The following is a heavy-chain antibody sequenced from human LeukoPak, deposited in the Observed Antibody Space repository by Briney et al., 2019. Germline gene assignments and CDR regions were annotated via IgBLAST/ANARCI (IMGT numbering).Heavy chain of an antibody. V-gene: IGHV3-23*01. CDR2: ISGSGGST. Sequence: PGGSLRLSCAASGFTFSSYAMSWVRQAPGKGLEWVSAISGSGGSTYYADSVKGRFTISRDNSKNTLYLQMNSLRAEDTAVYYCAKDEGEMAGVSTGVFDYWGQGTLVTVSS. D-gene: IGHD5-24*01. CDR3: AKDEGEMAGVSTGVFDY. CDR1: GFTFSSYA. J-gene: IGHJ4*02.